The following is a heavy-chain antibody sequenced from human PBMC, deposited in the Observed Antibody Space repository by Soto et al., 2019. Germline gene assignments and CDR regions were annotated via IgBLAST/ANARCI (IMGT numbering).Heavy chain of an antibody. CDR1: GFTVSSYA. V-gene: IGHV3-23*01. D-gene: IGHD3-10*01. CDR2: ISGSGGST. Sequence: GGSLRLSCAASGFTVSSYAMSWVRQAPGKGLEWVSAISGSGGSTYYADSVKGQFTLSRDNSKNTLYLQMNSLAAEDTAVYYCAKDFYGSGVTYYYMDVWGKGTTVTVSS. CDR3: AKDFYGSGVTYYYMDV. J-gene: IGHJ6*03.